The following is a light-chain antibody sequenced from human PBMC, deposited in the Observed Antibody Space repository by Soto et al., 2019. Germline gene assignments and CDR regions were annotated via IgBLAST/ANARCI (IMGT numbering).Light chain of an antibody. Sequence: QSVLTQPPSASGTPGQRVTISCSGSSSNIGSNTVNWYQQLPGTAPKLLIYSNNQRPSGLPDRFSGSKSGTSASMAISGLQSEAEAEYYCAAWDDSLNGPHVVFGGGTKVTVL. J-gene: IGLJ2*01. CDR3: AAWDDSLNGPHVV. CDR2: SNN. V-gene: IGLV1-44*01. CDR1: SSNIGSNT.